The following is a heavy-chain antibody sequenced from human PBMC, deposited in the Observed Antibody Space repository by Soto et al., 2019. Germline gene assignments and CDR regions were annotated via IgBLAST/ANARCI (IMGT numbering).Heavy chain of an antibody. CDR2: IIPIFGTA. CDR1: GGTFSSYA. CDR3: ARAPPKYSSGSLDY. Sequence: ASVKVSCKASGGTFSSYAISWVRQAPGQGLEWMGGIIPIFGTANYAQKFQGRVTITADESTSTAYMEPSSLRSEDTAVYYCARAPPKYSSGSLDYWGQGTLVTVSS. J-gene: IGHJ4*02. V-gene: IGHV1-69*13. D-gene: IGHD6-19*01.